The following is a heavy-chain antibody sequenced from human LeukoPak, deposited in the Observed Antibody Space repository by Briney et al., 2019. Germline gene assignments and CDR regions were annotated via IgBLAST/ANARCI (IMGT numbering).Heavy chain of an antibody. CDR3: ARVGYCSSTSCYTWGALNWFDP. CDR2: INPSGANT. J-gene: IGHJ5*02. Sequence: ASVKVSCKTSGHTFTNFYMHWVRRAPGQGLEWMGIINPSGANTGYAQKFQGRVTITADESTSTAYMELSSLRSEDTAVYYCARVGYCSSTSCYTWGALNWFDPWGQGTLVTVSS. D-gene: IGHD2-2*02. V-gene: IGHV1-46*01. CDR1: GHTFTNFY.